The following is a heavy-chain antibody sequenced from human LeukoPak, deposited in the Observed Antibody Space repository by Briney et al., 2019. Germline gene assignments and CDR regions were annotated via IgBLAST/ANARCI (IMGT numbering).Heavy chain of an antibody. J-gene: IGHJ6*02. D-gene: IGHD1-7*01. V-gene: IGHV3-15*04. Sequence: GGTLRLSCAASGFTFNYAWMSWVRQVPGKGLEWVGQTVSEIDGGTTDYATPVKGRFTISRDDSKSTLYLQMNSLKIEDTAVYYCTTDEDWNYARKDVWGQGATVIVSS. CDR2: TVSEIDGGTT. CDR3: TTDEDWNYARKDV. CDR1: GFTFNYAW.